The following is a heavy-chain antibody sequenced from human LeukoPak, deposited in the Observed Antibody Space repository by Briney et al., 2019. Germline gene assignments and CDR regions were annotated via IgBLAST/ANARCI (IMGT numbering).Heavy chain of an antibody. CDR2: IRYDGSNK. D-gene: IGHD1-7*01. J-gene: IGHJ4*02. Sequence: GGSLRLSCAASGFTFSSYGMHWVRQAPGKGLEWVAFIRYDGSNKYYADSVKGRFTISRDNSKNTLYLQMNSLRAEDTAVYYCAKVANWSYVPLDYWGQGTLVTVSS. CDR3: AKVANWSYVPLDY. CDR1: GFTFSSYG. V-gene: IGHV3-30*02.